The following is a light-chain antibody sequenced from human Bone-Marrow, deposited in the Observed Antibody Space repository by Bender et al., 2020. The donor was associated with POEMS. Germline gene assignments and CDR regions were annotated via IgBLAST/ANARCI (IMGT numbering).Light chain of an antibody. CDR2: QDN. CDR1: NLGDKY. J-gene: IGLJ1*01. V-gene: IGLV3-1*01. CDR3: QSSDSRGPYPYV. Sequence: SYEVTQPPSVAVSPGQTASITCAGANLGDKYVSWYQQRPGQSPVLVIYQDNKRPSGIPERFSGSNSGNTATLTISGVQAEDEADYFCQSSDSRGPYPYVFGTGTKVTVL.